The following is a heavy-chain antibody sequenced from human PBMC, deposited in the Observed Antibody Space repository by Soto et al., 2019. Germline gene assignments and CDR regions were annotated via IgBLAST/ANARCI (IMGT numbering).Heavy chain of an antibody. CDR3: ARAELDIVVVPAARRYYYYGMDV. CDR1: GFTVSTSQ. D-gene: IGHD2-2*03. Sequence: PGGSLRLSCAASGFTVSTSQMTWVRQAPGKGLEWVSVIFIGGTTQYAESVKGRFTISRDKSENTVVLQMNSVRAEDTAVYYCARAELDIVVVPAARRYYYYGMDVWGQGTTVTVSS. V-gene: IGHV3-66*01. CDR2: IFIGGTT. J-gene: IGHJ6*02.